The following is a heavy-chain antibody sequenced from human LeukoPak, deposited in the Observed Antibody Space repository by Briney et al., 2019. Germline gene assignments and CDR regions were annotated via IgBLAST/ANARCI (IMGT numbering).Heavy chain of an antibody. CDR3: ARDGGITGTTRVRYPVY. D-gene: IGHD1-7*01. Sequence: PSETLSLTCAVSGGSISGDNFSWSWVRQPPGKGLEWIGYTYPSGSSYYRPSLRSRATISIDTSKNQFSLHLTSVTAADTAVYYCARDGGITGTTRVRYPVYWGQGTLVTVSS. J-gene: IGHJ4*02. CDR1: GGSISGDNFS. CDR2: TYPSGSS. V-gene: IGHV4-30-2*01.